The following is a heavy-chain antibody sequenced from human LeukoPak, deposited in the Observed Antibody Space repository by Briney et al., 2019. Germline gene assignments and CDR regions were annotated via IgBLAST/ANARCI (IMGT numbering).Heavy chain of an antibody. CDR1: GGSISSSSYY. CDR2: IYYSGST. Sequence: SETLSLTCTVSGGSISSSSYYWGWIRQPPGKGLEWIGSIYYSGSTYYNPSLKSRVTISVDTSKNQFSLKLSSVTAADTAVYYCARQIRRTYGDLYNWFDPWGQGTLVTVSS. V-gene: IGHV4-39*07. J-gene: IGHJ5*02. CDR3: ARQIRRTYGDLYNWFDP. D-gene: IGHD4-17*01.